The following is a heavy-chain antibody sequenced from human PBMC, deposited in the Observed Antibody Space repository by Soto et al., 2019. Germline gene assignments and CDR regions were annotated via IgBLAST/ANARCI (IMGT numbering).Heavy chain of an antibody. J-gene: IGHJ6*02. CDR3: VMVDNYVTPTPQDV. Sequence: QVQLVQSGDEVKKPGASVKVSCKASGYIFVNYGIAWVRQAPGQGLEWMGWISPYTGNTHSATKIQGGLTMTTDTSTSTAYMDLGSLTSDATAVYYCVMVDNYVTPTPQDVWGQGTTVTVSS. D-gene: IGHD3-16*01. V-gene: IGHV1-18*01. CDR1: GYIFVNYG. CDR2: ISPYTGNT.